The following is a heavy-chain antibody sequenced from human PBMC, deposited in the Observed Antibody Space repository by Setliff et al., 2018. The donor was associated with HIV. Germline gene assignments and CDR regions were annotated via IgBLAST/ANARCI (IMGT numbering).Heavy chain of an antibody. CDR3: AKASVTSIQYFDY. CDR1: GFTFSDHY. V-gene: IGHV3-23*01. Sequence: GGSLRLSCAASGFTFSDHYMDWVRQAPGKGLEWVSVMSSSGGNIFYADSVKGRFTISRDNSKNTLSLEMNSLRAEDTAVYYCAKASVTSIQYFDYWGQGTLVTVSS. D-gene: IGHD2-2*02. J-gene: IGHJ4*02. CDR2: MSSSGGNI.